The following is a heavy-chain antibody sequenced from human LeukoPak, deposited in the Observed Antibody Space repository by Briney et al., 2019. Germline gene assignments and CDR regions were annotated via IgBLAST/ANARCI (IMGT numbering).Heavy chain of an antibody. D-gene: IGHD3-22*01. CDR3: ARRTYYHDSSGYYFDY. V-gene: IGHV4-34*01. Sequence: SETLSLTCAVYGGSFSGYYWSWIRQPPGKGLEWIGEINHSGSTNYNPSLKSRVTISVDTSNNQFSLNLSSVTAADTAIYYCARRTYYHDSSGYYFDYWGQGTLVTVSS. J-gene: IGHJ4*02. CDR2: INHSGST. CDR1: GGSFSGYY.